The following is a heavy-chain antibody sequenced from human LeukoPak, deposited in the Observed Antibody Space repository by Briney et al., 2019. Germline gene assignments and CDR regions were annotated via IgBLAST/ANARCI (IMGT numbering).Heavy chain of an antibody. CDR1: GFTFSSYN. D-gene: IGHD1-26*01. CDR2: ITSISSYT. Sequence: GGSVRLSCTASGFTFSSYNMNWVRQAPGTGLEWVSSITSISSYTYYADSVRGRFTISRDNARNSLFLHMNSLRDDDTAVYYCAREVGAPGYWGQGTLVTASS. CDR3: AREVGAPGY. V-gene: IGHV3-21*01. J-gene: IGHJ4*02.